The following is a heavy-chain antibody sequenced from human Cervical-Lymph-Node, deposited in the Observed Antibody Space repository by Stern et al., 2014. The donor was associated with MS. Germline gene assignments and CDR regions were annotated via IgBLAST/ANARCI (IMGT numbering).Heavy chain of an antibody. D-gene: IGHD6-19*01. Sequence: VQLLESGGGVVQPGRSLRLSCAASGFTFSSYGMHWVRQAPGKGLEWVAVIWYDGSNKYYADSVKGRFTISRDNSKNTLYLQMNSLRAEDTAVYYCARDPGYSSGWYDYWGQGTLVTVSS. CDR1: GFTFSSYG. CDR2: IWYDGSNK. J-gene: IGHJ4*02. CDR3: ARDPGYSSGWYDY. V-gene: IGHV3-33*01.